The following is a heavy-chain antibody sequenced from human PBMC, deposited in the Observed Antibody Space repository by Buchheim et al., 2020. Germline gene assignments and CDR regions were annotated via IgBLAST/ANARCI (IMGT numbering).Heavy chain of an antibody. CDR1: GFTFNTYS. Sequence: EVQLVESGGGLIQPGGSLRLSCAASGFTFNTYSINWVRQAPGKGLEWISYISNSGGTIFYADSVKGRFTVSTDNAKNSLYLQMNSLRAEDTAVYYCARGDYYGMDVWGQGTT. V-gene: IGHV3-48*01. CDR3: ARGDYYGMDV. CDR2: ISNSGGTI. J-gene: IGHJ6*02.